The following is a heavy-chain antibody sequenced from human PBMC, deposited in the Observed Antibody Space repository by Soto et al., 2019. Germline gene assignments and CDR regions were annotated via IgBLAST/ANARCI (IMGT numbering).Heavy chain of an antibody. J-gene: IGHJ6*03. CDR2: ISGSDGSST. CDR1: GFTFSSYA. V-gene: IGHV3-23*01. CDR3: ARARIAAYSLGYYYYMDV. Sequence: GGSLRLSCAASGFTFSSYAMSWVRQAPGKGLEWVSAISGSDGSSTSYADSVKGRVTISRDNAKNTLYLQMNSLRAEDTAVYYCARARIAAYSLGYYYYMDVWGKGTTVTVSS. D-gene: IGHD6-6*01.